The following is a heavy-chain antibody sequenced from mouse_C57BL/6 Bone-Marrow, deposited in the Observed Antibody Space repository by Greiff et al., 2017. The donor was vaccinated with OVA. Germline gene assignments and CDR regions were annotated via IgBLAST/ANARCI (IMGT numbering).Heavy chain of an antibody. D-gene: IGHD3-3*01. CDR2: ISDGGSYT. J-gene: IGHJ1*03. CDR3: ARDPAVYWYFDV. CDR1: GFTFSSYA. Sequence: DVMLVESGGGLVKPGGSLKLSCAASGFTFSSYAMSWVRQTPEKRLEWVATISDGGSYTYYPDNVKGRFTISRDNAKNNLYLQMSHLKSEDTAMYYCARDPAVYWYFDVWGTGTTVTVSS. V-gene: IGHV5-4*01.